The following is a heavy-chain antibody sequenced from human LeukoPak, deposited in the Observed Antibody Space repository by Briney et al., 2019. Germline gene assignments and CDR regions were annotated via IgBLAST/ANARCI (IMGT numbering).Heavy chain of an antibody. CDR1: GFTFSNYW. CDR3: ARDLGQYYDTSDNWFDP. Sequence: GGSLRLSCAASGFTFSNYWMHWVRQAPGKGLVWVSRINSDRINTSYADSVKGRFTISKDNAKNTLNLRVNSLRAEETAVYYCARDLGQYYDTSDNWFDPRGQGTLVTVSS. D-gene: IGHD3-22*01. J-gene: IGHJ5*02. CDR2: INSDRINT. V-gene: IGHV3-74*01.